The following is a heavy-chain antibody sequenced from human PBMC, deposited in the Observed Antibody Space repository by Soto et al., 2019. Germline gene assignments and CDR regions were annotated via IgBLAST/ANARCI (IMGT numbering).Heavy chain of an antibody. CDR3: AKLFDCSDDNSSPWDAFDI. CDR1: GFTFSNYG. CDR2: IWFDGSNN. D-gene: IGHD3-9*01. J-gene: IGHJ3*02. Sequence: QVRLVESGGGVVQPGRSLRLSCAASGFTFSNYGMHWVRQAPGKGLEWVALIWFDGSNNYYVDSVKGRFTISRDNSIITLYLQKHSLKAEITTAYYSAKLFDCSDDNSSPWDAFDIWCQRTMATVSS. V-gene: IGHV3-33*06.